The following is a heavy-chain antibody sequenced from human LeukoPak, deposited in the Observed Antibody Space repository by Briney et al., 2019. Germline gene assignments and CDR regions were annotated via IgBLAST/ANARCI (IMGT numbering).Heavy chain of an antibody. Sequence: SGGSLRLSCAASGFTFSSYAMHWVRQAPGKGLEWVAVISYDGSNKYYADSMKGRFTISRDNSKNTLYLQMNSLRAEDTAVYYCARDTLPGAEMATIIGYWGQGTLVTVSS. CDR3: ARDTLPGAEMATIIGY. CDR1: GFTFSSYA. V-gene: IGHV3-30*04. D-gene: IGHD5-24*01. J-gene: IGHJ4*02. CDR2: ISYDGSNK.